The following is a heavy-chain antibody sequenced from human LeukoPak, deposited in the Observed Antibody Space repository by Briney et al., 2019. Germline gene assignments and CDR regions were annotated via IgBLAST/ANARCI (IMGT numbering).Heavy chain of an antibody. D-gene: IGHD2-15*01. V-gene: IGHV4-38-2*01. CDR3: ASSDCSGGSCYFDY. CDR2: IYHSGNT. Sequence: SETLSLTCVVSDYSITSGFYWGWIRQPPGKGLEWIGTIYHSGNTYYNPSLKSRVTISIDTSKNQFSLKLSSVTAADTAVYYCASSDCSGGSCYFDYWGQGTLVTVSS. J-gene: IGHJ4*02. CDR1: DYSITSGFY.